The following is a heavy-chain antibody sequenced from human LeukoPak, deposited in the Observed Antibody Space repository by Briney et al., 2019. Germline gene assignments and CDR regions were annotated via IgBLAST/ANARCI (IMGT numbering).Heavy chain of an antibody. CDR2: ISGSGGST. D-gene: IGHD6-19*01. Sequence: GGSLRLSCAASGFTFSSYAMSWVRQAPGKGLEWVSAISGSGGSTYYADSVKGRSTISRDNSKNTLYLQMNSLRAEDTAVYYCAKDRGYVGRLSSGWNLAPRLDAFDIWGQGTMVTVSS. CDR3: AKDRGYVGRLSSGWNLAPRLDAFDI. V-gene: IGHV3-23*01. J-gene: IGHJ3*02. CDR1: GFTFSSYA.